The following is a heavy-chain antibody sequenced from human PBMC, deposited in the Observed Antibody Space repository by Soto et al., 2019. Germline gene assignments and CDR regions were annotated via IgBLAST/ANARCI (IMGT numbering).Heavy chain of an antibody. CDR1: GFTFDDYA. V-gene: IGHV3-9*01. J-gene: IGHJ6*03. Sequence: EVQLVESGGGLVQPGRSLRLSCAASGFTFDDYAMHWVRQAPGKGLEWVSGISWNSGSIGYADSVKGRFTISRDNAKNSLYLQMNSLRAEDTALYYCAKDGCSSTSCYYYYYMDVWGKGTTDTVSS. D-gene: IGHD2-2*01. CDR2: ISWNSGSI. CDR3: AKDGCSSTSCYYYYYMDV.